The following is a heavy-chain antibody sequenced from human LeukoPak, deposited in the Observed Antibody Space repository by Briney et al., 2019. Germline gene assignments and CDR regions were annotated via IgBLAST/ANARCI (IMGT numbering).Heavy chain of an antibody. Sequence: GGSLRLSCAASRFTFSSFAMHWVRQAPGKGLEWVAVISYDGSNKYYADSVNGRFTISRDNSKNTLYLQMNSLRAEDTAVYYCARDYSRSPRGVVPAATLAYWGQGTLVTVSS. D-gene: IGHD2-2*01. CDR3: ARDYSRSPRGVVPAATLAY. J-gene: IGHJ4*02. CDR2: ISYDGSNK. V-gene: IGHV3-30*04. CDR1: RFTFSSFA.